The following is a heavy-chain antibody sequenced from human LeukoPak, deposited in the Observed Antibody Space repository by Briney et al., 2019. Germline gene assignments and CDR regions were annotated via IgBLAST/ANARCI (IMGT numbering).Heavy chain of an antibody. Sequence: ASVKVSCKTSGYTFTSYGISWVRQAPGQGLEWMGWISAYNGNTNYAQKLQGRVTMTTDTSTSTAYMELRSLRSDDTAVCYCARDFSDILTGYYPTYYYYGMDVWGQGTTVTVSS. V-gene: IGHV1-18*01. CDR2: ISAYNGNT. CDR1: GYTFTSYG. CDR3: ARDFSDILTGYYPTYYYYGMDV. D-gene: IGHD3-9*01. J-gene: IGHJ6*02.